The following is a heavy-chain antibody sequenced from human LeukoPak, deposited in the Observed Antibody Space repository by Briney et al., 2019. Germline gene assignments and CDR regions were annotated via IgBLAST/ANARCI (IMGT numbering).Heavy chain of an antibody. CDR3: ARARVVGATTNNWFDP. Sequence: PSETLSLTCTVSGGSISSSSYYWGWIRQPPGKGLEWIGSIYYSGSTYYNPSLKSRVTISVDTSKNQFSLKLSSVTAADTAVYYCARARVVGATTNNWFDPWGQGTLVTVSS. J-gene: IGHJ5*02. V-gene: IGHV4-39*07. D-gene: IGHD1-26*01. CDR1: GGSISSSSYY. CDR2: IYYSGST.